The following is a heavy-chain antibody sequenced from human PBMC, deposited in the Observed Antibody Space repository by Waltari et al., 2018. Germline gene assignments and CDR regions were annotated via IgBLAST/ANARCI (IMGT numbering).Heavy chain of an antibody. CDR2: INNGGGSST. CDR3: ARGGQLALDY. J-gene: IGHJ4*02. CDR1: GFTVSNYY. Sequence: EVQLVESGGGLVQPGASLRLSCAASGFTVSNYYTHWVRQGPGKGLVWISRINNGGGSSTTYADAGKGRFTISKDNAKNTVYLQMNSLRAEDTAVYHCARGGQLALDYWGQGTLVTVSS. V-gene: IGHV3-74*01. D-gene: IGHD6-6*01.